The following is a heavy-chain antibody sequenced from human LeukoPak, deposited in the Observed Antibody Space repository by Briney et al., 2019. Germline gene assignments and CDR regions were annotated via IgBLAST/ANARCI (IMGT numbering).Heavy chain of an antibody. CDR2: IIPIFGIA. CDR1: GGTFSSYA. V-gene: IGHV1-69*04. Sequence: GASVKVSCKASGGTFSSYAISRVRQAPGQGLEWMGRIIPIFGIANYAQKFQGRVTITADKSTSTAYMELSSLRSEDTAVYYCARVPDCTNGVCYSQYYYYGMDVWGQGTTVTVSS. CDR3: ARVPDCTNGVCYSQYYYYGMDV. D-gene: IGHD2-8*01. J-gene: IGHJ6*02.